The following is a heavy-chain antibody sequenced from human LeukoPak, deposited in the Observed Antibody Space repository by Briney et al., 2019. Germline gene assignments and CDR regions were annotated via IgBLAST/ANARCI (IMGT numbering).Heavy chain of an antibody. J-gene: IGHJ4*02. CDR3: AKGPLSTDCSSTSCYEGGFDY. CDR1: GFTFSSYA. Sequence: PGGSLRLSCAASGFTFSSYAMSWVRQAPGKGLEWVSAISCSGGSTYYADSVKGRFTISRDNSKNTLYLQMNSLRAEDTAVYYCAKGPLSTDCSSTSCYEGGFDYWGQGTLVTVSS. V-gene: IGHV3-23*01. CDR2: ISCSGGST. D-gene: IGHD2-2*01.